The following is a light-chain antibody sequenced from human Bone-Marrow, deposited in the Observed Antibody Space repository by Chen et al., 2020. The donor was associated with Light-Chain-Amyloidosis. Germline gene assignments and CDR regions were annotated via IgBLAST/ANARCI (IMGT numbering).Light chain of an antibody. J-gene: IGKJ4*01. CDR2: SAS. CDR1: QSISDY. Sequence: DIQMTQSPPSLSTSVGDRVTITCRASQSISDYVNWHQQKPGKAPKLHIYSASTLESGVPSRFSGSGSGTDFTLTINGLQPEDYATYYCQQSYSDPRTFGGGTRVEMK. V-gene: IGKV1-39*01. CDR3: QQSYSDPRT.